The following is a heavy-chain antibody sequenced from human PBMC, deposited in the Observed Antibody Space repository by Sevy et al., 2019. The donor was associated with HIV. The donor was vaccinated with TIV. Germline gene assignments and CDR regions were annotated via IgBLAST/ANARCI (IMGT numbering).Heavy chain of an antibody. Sequence: GGSLRLSCAASGFTFTHAWMNWVRQAPGKGLEWVGRIQSKIDGGTTDFAAPVKGRFPISRADSKNTVFLQMNSLKTEDSAVYYCTTSSYSPRVWRDFDPRFYFFYYGMDVWGQGNPVTVSS. CDR1: GFTFTHAW. D-gene: IGHD3-9*01. J-gene: IGHJ6*02. V-gene: IGHV3-15*07. CDR3: TTSSYSPRVWRDFDPRFYFFYYGMDV. CDR2: IQSKIDGGTT.